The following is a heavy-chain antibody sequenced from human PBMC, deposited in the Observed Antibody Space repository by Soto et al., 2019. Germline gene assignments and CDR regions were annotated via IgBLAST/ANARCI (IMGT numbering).Heavy chain of an antibody. Sequence: SETLSLTCTVSGGSISSGEYYWTWIRQPPGKGLEWIGYISYSGSTYYSPSLKSRVTITADTSMNQFSLTLTSVTAADTAVYYCSRVPSPWGQGTLVTVSS. CDR3: SRVPSP. V-gene: IGHV4-30-4*01. CDR1: GGSISSGEYY. J-gene: IGHJ5*02. CDR2: ISYSGST.